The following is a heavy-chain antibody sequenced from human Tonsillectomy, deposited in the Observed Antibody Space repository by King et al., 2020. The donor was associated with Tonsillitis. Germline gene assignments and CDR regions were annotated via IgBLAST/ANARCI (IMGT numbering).Heavy chain of an antibody. CDR3: ASLGYCSSTSCYVGFDI. Sequence: VQLVQSGAEVKKPGASVKVSCKASGYTFTGYYMHWVRQAPGQGLEWMGWINPNSGGINYAQKFQGRVTMTRDTSISTAYMELSRLRSDDTAVYYCASLGYCSSTSCYVGFDIWGQGTMVTVSS. CDR2: INPNSGGI. V-gene: IGHV1-2*02. D-gene: IGHD2-2*01. CDR1: GYTFTGYY. J-gene: IGHJ3*02.